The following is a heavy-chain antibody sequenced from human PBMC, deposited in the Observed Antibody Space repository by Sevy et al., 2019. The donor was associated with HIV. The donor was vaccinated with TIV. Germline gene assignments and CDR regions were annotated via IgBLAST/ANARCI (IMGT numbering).Heavy chain of an antibody. V-gene: IGHV1-18*01. D-gene: IGHD6-13*01. Sequence: ASVKVSCKASGYTFTSYGISWVRQAPGQGLAWMGWISAYNGNTNYAQKLQGRVTMTTDTSTSTAYMELRSLRSDDTAVYYCARDSGYSSSWYLPKFDYWGQGTLVTVSS. CDR2: ISAYNGNT. CDR3: ARDSGYSSSWYLPKFDY. CDR1: GYTFTSYG. J-gene: IGHJ4*02.